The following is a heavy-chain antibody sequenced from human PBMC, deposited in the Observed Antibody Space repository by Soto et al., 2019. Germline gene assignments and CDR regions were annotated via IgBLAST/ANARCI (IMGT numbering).Heavy chain of an antibody. CDR1: GGTFSSYT. CDR2: IIPILGIA. J-gene: IGHJ3*02. D-gene: IGHD1-1*01. Sequence: GASVKVSCKASGGTFSSYTISWVRQAPGQGLEWMGRIIPILGIANYAQKFQGRVTITADKSTSTAYMELSSLRSEDTAVYYCARDRTWNMKADSAFDIWGQGTMVTVSS. V-gene: IGHV1-69*04. CDR3: ARDRTWNMKADSAFDI.